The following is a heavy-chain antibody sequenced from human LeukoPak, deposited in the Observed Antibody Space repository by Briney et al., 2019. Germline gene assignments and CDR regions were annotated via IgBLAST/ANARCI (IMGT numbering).Heavy chain of an antibody. V-gene: IGHV1-8*01. J-gene: IGHJ4*02. CDR3: ARQGYYYDSSGYGLQNFDY. CDR2: MNPNSGNT. D-gene: IGHD3-22*01. Sequence: GASVKVSCKASGYTFTSYDINWVRQATGQGLEWMGWMNPNSGNTGYAQKFQGRVTMTRNTSISTAYMELSSLRSEDTAMYYCARQGYYYDSSGYGLQNFDYWGQGTLVTVSS. CDR1: GYTFTSYD.